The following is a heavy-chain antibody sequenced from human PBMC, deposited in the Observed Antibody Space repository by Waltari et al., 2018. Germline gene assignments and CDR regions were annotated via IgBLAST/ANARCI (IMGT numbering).Heavy chain of an antibody. CDR2: IYTSGST. Sequence: QVQLQESGPGLVKPSQTLSLTCTVSGGSISRGSYYWSWIRQPAGKGLEWIGRIYTSGSTNYNPSLKSRVTISVDTSKNQFSLKLSSVTAADTAVYYCARDEVPGIFPYYYDSSGYPLWGQGTLVTVSS. V-gene: IGHV4-61*02. D-gene: IGHD3-22*01. CDR1: GGSISRGSYY. J-gene: IGHJ4*02. CDR3: ARDEVPGIFPYYYDSSGYPL.